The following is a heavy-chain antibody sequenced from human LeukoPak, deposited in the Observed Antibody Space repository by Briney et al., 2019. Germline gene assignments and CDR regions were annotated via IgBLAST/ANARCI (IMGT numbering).Heavy chain of an antibody. Sequence: GGSLRLSCAASGFTVSSNCMSWVRQAPGKGLEWVSVIYSGGSTYYADSVKGRFTISRDNSKNTLYLQMNSLRAEDTAVYYCANRYIAVAGTVFDYWGQGTLVTVSS. CDR3: ANRYIAVAGTVFDY. CDR1: GFTVSSNC. CDR2: IYSGGST. V-gene: IGHV3-66*02. D-gene: IGHD6-19*01. J-gene: IGHJ4*02.